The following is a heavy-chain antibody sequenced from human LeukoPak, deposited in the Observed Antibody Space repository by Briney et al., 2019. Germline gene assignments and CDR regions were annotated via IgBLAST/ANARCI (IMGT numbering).Heavy chain of an antibody. CDR1: GFTFSSYA. Sequence: GSLRLSCAASGFTFSSYAMSWVRQAPGKGLEWIGEINHSGSTNYNPSLKSRVTISVDTSKNQFSLKLSSVTAADTAVYYCARGNSIFGVVIMDGWFDPWGQGTLVTVSS. D-gene: IGHD3-3*01. CDR3: ARGNSIFGVVIMDGWFDP. CDR2: INHSGST. J-gene: IGHJ5*02. V-gene: IGHV4-34*01.